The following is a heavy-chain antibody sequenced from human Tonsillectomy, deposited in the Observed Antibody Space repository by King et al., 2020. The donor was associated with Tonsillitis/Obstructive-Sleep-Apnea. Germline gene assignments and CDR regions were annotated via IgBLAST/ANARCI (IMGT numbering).Heavy chain of an antibody. CDR2: VWFDGSDP. D-gene: IGHD2-2*01. CDR3: ARESDCSSSSCSSDAFDI. Sequence: VQLVESVGGVVQPGRSLRLSCAASGFTFIIYHMHWVRQAPGKGLEWLALVWFDGSDPYYADSVKGRFPISRDNSRDTVDLQMNSLRAEDTAVYYCARESDCSSSSCSSDAFDIWGQGTMVTVSS. V-gene: IGHV3-33*01. J-gene: IGHJ3*02. CDR1: GFTFIIYH.